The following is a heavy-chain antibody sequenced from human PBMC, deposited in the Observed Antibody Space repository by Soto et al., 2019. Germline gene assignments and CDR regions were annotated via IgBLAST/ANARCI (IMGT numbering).Heavy chain of an antibody. Sequence: EVQLLESGGGLVQPGGSLRLSCAASGFTFRSYAMTWVRQAPGKGLEWVSGISDNGGTTYYADSVKGRFTISRDNSKNTVYLQMNSLRAEDTAVYYCAKSKEVYDYWGQGTLVTVSS. CDR1: GFTFRSYA. CDR3: AKSKEVYDY. CDR2: ISDNGGTT. J-gene: IGHJ4*02. V-gene: IGHV3-23*01. D-gene: IGHD2-8*01.